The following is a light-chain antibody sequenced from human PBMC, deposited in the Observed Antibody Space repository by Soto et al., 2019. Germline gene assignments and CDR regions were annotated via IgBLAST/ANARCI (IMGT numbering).Light chain of an antibody. CDR3: QQSYTTPLT. CDR2: AAS. Sequence: DIQMTQSPSSLSASVGDRVTITCRASQTISGYLNWYQQKPGKAPELLIYAASYLGNGVLSRFSGSGSGTYFTLTISSLQAAELESYYCQQSYTTPLTFGGGTKVEIK. V-gene: IGKV1-39*01. CDR1: QTISGY. J-gene: IGKJ4*01.